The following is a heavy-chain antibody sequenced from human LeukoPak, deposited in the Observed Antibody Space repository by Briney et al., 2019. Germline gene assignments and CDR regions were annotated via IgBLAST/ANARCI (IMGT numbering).Heavy chain of an antibody. Sequence: GGSLRLSCAASGFTFSSYSMNWVRQAPGKGLEWVAYITRSSSPIYYADSVKGRLTISRDNVENSLHLQMNSLRAEDTAMYYCTRDPHALDYWGQGTLVTVSS. CDR2: ITRSSSPI. J-gene: IGHJ4*02. CDR3: TRDPHALDY. CDR1: GFTFSSYS. V-gene: IGHV3-48*01.